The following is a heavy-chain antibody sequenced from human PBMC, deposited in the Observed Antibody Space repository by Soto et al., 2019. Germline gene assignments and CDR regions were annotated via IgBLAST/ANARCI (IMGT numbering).Heavy chain of an antibody. D-gene: IGHD6-13*01. CDR1: GGSISSYY. Sequence: ASETLSLTCTVSGGSISSYYWSWIRQPPGKGLEWIGYIYYSGSTNYNPSLKSRVTISVDTSKNQFSLKLSSVTAADTAVYYCARERRGYDSSSWYFWFDPWGQGTLVTVSS. CDR2: IYYSGST. CDR3: ARERRGYDSSSWYFWFDP. J-gene: IGHJ5*02. V-gene: IGHV4-59*01.